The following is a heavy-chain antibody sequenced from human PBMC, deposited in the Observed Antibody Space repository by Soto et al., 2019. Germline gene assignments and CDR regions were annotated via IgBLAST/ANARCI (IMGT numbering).Heavy chain of an antibody. V-gene: IGHV4-30-2*01. CDR2: IYHSGST. CDR1: GGSISSVGDS. Sequence: SETLSLTCAVSGGSISSVGDSWSWIRQPPGKGLEWIGYIYHSGSTYYNPSLKSRVTISVDRSKSQFSLKLSSVTAADTAVYYCARDKITGLFDYWGQGTLVTVSS. CDR3: ARDKITGLFDY. D-gene: IGHD2-8*02. J-gene: IGHJ4*02.